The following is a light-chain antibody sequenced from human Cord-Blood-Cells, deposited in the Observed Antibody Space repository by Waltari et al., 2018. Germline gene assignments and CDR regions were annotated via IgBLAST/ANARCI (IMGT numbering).Light chain of an antibody. Sequence: EIVMTQSPATLSVSPGERDTLSCRASQSVSSNLAWYKQKPGQAPRLLIYGASTRATGIPARFSGSGSGTEFTLTISSLQSEDFAVYYCQQYNNWPGTFGQGTKVEIK. CDR1: QSVSSN. CDR3: QQYNNWPGT. CDR2: GAS. V-gene: IGKV3-15*01. J-gene: IGKJ1*01.